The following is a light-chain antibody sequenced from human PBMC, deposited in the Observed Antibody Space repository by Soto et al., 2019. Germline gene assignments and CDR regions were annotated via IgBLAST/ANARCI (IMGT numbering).Light chain of an antibody. CDR1: SIDVGAYDY. CDR2: EVS. Sequence: QSMLTQPASVSGSPGQSITISCTGTSIDVGAYDYVSWYQQHPDKAPKLMIYEVSNRPSGVSNRFSGSKSVNTATLTISGLQAEDEADYYCSSYTSSSTRVFGTGTKVT. CDR3: SSYTSSSTRV. J-gene: IGLJ1*01. V-gene: IGLV2-14*03.